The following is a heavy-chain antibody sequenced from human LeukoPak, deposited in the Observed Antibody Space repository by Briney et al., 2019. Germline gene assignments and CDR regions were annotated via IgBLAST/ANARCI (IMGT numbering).Heavy chain of an antibody. D-gene: IGHD1-26*01. CDR1: GFTVSSKY. CDR3: ARAPRLLPWFDP. V-gene: IGHV3-66*01. Sequence: GGSLRLSCAASGFTVSSKYMSWVRQAPGKGLEWVSVIYSGGSTYYAESVKGRFTISRDNSKNTLYLQMNSLRAEDTAVYYCARAPRLLPWFDPWGQGTLVTVSA. J-gene: IGHJ5*02. CDR2: IYSGGST.